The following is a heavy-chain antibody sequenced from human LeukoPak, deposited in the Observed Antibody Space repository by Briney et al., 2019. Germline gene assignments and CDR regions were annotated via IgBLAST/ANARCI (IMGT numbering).Heavy chain of an antibody. J-gene: IGHJ6*03. CDR2: INPNSGGT. CDR1: GYTFTGYY. Sequence: ASVKVSCKASGYTFTGYYMHWVRQAPGQGLEWMGWINPNSGGTNYAQKLQGRVTMTRDTSISTAYMELSRLRSDDTAVYYCARGATVTTYHYYYMDVWGKGTTVSVSS. D-gene: IGHD4-11*01. CDR3: ARGATVTTYHYYYMDV. V-gene: IGHV1-2*02.